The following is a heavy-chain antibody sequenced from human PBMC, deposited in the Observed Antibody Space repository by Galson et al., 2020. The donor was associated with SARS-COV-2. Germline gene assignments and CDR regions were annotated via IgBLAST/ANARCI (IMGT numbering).Heavy chain of an antibody. CDR2: IIPIFGTA. D-gene: IGHD6-6*01. Sequence: ASVKVSCKASGGTFSSYAISWVRQAPGQGLEWMGGIIPIFGTANYGQKFQGRVTITTDESTSTAYMELSSLRSEDTAVYYCAEYSSSSEWGGFEDYYMDGWGKGTTVTVSS. CDR1: GGTFSSYA. J-gene: IGHJ6*03. V-gene: IGHV1-69*05. CDR3: AEYSSSSEWGGFEDYYMDG.